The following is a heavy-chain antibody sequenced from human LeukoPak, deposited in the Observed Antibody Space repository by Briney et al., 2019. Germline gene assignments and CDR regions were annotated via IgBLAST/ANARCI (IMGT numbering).Heavy chain of an antibody. CDR3: AINYYYGSGRGYYYYMDV. CDR1: GYTFTGYY. J-gene: IGHJ6*03. Sequence: ASVTVSCKASGYTFTGYYMHWVRQAPGQGLEWMGWINPNSGGTNYAQKFQGRVTMTRDTSISTAYMELSRLRSDDTAVYYCAINYYYGSGRGYYYYMDVWGKGTTVTVSS. D-gene: IGHD3-10*01. CDR2: INPNSGGT. V-gene: IGHV1-2*02.